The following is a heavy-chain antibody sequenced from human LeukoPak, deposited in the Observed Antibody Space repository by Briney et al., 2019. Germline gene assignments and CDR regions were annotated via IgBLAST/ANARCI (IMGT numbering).Heavy chain of an antibody. D-gene: IGHD3-9*01. CDR2: ISYDGSNK. V-gene: IGHV3-30*18. CDR1: GFTFSSYG. J-gene: IGHJ4*02. CDR3: AKAAGLRYFDKTVDY. Sequence: GRSLRLSCAASGFTFSSYGMHWVRQAPGKGPEWVAVISYDGSNKYYADSVKGRFTISRDNSKNTLYLQMNSLRAEDTAVYYCAKAAGLRYFDKTVDYWGQGTLVTVSS.